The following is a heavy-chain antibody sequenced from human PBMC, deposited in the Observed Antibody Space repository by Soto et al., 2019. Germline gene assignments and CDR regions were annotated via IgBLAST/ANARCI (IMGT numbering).Heavy chain of an antibody. CDR3: ASQAVYDSKWGDAFDI. J-gene: IGHJ3*02. CDR1: GFTFSSYW. CDR2: INSDGSST. Sequence: EVQLVESGGGLVRPGGSLRLSCAASGFTFSSYWMHWVRQAPGKGLVWVSRINSDGSSTSYADSVKGRFTISRDNAKNTLYLQMNSLRAEDTAVYYCASQAVYDSKWGDAFDIWGQGTMVTVSS. V-gene: IGHV3-74*02. D-gene: IGHD3-22*01.